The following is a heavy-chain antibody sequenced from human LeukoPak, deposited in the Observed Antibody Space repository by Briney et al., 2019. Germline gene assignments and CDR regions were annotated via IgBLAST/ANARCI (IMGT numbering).Heavy chain of an antibody. J-gene: IGHJ3*02. V-gene: IGHV3-53*01. CDR1: GFTVITND. Sequence: GGSLRLSCAASGFTVITNDMTWVRQAPGKGLEWVSVLYSDGSTKYADSVQGRFTISRDNSKNTLYLEMNSLSPDDTAVYYCARLLDYDNSGDPDTFDIWGQGTMVSVSS. CDR3: ARLLDYDNSGDPDTFDI. D-gene: IGHD3-22*01. CDR2: LYSDGST.